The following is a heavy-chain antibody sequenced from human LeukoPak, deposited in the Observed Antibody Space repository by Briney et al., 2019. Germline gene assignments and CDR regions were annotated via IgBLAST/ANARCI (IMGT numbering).Heavy chain of an antibody. V-gene: IGHV1-2*02. J-gene: IGHJ1*01. CDR3: ARDRYSSGQRGIGAEYFQH. CDR1: GYTFTGYY. CDR2: INPNSGGT. D-gene: IGHD6-19*01. Sequence: ASVKVSCKASGYTFTGYYMHWVRQAPGQGLEWMGWINPNSGGTNYAQKFQGRVTMTRDTSISTAYMELSRLRSDDTAVYYCARDRYSSGQRGIGAEYFQHWGQGTQVTVSS.